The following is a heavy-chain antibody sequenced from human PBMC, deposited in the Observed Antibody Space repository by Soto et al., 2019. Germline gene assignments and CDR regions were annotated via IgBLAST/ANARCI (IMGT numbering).Heavy chain of an antibody. CDR2: ISTTSFTI. D-gene: IGHD2-15*01. CDR1: GFSFSTYN. Sequence: PGGSLRLSCAASGFSFSTYNMDWVRQAPGKRPEWIAYISTTSFTIYYADSVKGRFTISRDNDRNSLYLEMNSLRDEDTAVYYCARDRCYDGTCYSASDSWGQGTLVTVPS. V-gene: IGHV3-48*02. J-gene: IGHJ5*01. CDR3: ARDRCYDGTCYSASDS.